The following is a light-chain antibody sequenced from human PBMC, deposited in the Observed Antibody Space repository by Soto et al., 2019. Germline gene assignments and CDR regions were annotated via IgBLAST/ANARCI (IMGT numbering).Light chain of an antibody. CDR2: ASS. CDR1: QSVSNH. CDR3: QQSHSNIQELT. J-gene: IGKJ4*01. V-gene: IGKV1-39*01. Sequence: DIQMTQSPSSLSASVGDRVTITCRASQSVSNHLNWYQQKPGKAPKLLIYASSSLQSGVPSRVRGSGSGTDFTLTISSLQPEDFATYYCQQSHSNIQELTFGGGTKVEIK.